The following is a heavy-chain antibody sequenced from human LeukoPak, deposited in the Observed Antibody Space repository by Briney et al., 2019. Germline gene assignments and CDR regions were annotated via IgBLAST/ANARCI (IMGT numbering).Heavy chain of an antibody. D-gene: IGHD6-13*01. CDR1: GFTVSSSY. J-gene: IGHJ4*02. V-gene: IGHV3-66*01. CDR2: IYSGGTT. Sequence: PGRSLRLSCAASGFTVSSSYMTWVRQAPGKGLEWVSVIYSGGTTYYADSVKGRFTISRDNSKNTLYLQMNSLRAEDTAVYYCARGVAEAGTTLNYWGQGTLVTVFS. CDR3: ARGVAEAGTTLNY.